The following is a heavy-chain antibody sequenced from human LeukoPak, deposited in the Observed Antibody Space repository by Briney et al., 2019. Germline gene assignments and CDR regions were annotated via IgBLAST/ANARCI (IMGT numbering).Heavy chain of an antibody. D-gene: IGHD6-13*01. J-gene: IGHJ4*02. CDR2: IFYTGST. V-gene: IGHV4-39*01. Sequence: PSETLSLTCTVSGGSISSSLYYWGWVRQPPGQGLEWIGSIFYTGSTDYNASLKSRVTISVDTSKNQFSLKLRSVTAADTAVYYCARGLLAAAGPEGYWGQGTLVTVSS. CDR1: GGSISSSLYY. CDR3: ARGLLAAAGPEGY.